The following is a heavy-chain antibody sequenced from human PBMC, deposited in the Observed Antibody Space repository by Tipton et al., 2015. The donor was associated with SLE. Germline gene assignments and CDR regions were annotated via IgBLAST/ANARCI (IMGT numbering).Heavy chain of an antibody. D-gene: IGHD3-3*01. V-gene: IGHV5-51*03. J-gene: IGHJ4*02. CDR1: GYSFTSYW. CDR2: IYPGDSDT. Sequence: QLVQSGAEVKKPGESLKISCKGSGYSFTSYWIGWVRQMPGKGLEWMGIIYPGDSDTKYSPPFQGQVTISADKSISTAYLQWSSLKASDTAMYYCARGNDFWSGPMGPGYYFEYWGQGTLVTVSS. CDR3: ARGNDFWSGPMGPGYYFEY.